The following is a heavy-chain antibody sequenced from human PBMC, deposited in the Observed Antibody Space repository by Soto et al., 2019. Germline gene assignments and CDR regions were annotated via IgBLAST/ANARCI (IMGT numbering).Heavy chain of an antibody. V-gene: IGHV1-18*01. Sequence: QVQLVQSGAEVKKPGASVKVSCKASGYTLNTYGITWVRQAPGQGLEWMGWISANMEHTNYPQKLQGRVTMTTDTSTSTAYMELRRLTSDDTAVYYCARGTYFDYWGQGTLVTVSS. CDR3: ARGTYFDY. CDR2: ISANMEHT. J-gene: IGHJ4*02. CDR1: GYTLNTYG.